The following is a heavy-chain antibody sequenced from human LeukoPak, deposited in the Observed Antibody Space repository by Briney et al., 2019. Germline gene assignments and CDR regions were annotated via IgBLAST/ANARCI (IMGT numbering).Heavy chain of an antibody. V-gene: IGHV3-72*01. CDR2: TRNKANSYPT. D-gene: IGHD6-19*01. Sequence: PGGSLRLSCAASGFTFSDQYMDWVRQAPGKGLEWVGRTRNKANSYPTEYAASVKGRFINSKDDSKNSLYLQMNSLKTEDTAVYYCARAPITVAGIDYWGQGTLATVSS. J-gene: IGHJ4*02. CDR3: ARAPITVAGIDY. CDR1: GFTFSDQY.